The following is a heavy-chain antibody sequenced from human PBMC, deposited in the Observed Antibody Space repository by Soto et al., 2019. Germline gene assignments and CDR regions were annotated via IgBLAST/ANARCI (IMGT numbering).Heavy chain of an antibody. CDR2: IYYSGVT. CDR1: GGSISSGGYF. Sequence: QVQLQESGPGLVKPSQTLSLTCTVSGGSISSGGYFWNWIRQHPGKGLEWIGYIYYSGVTYYNPSLKSRVTMSVDTPRNQFSLRLSSVTAADTAVYYCAREPSIWGQGTLVTVSS. CDR3: AREPSI. J-gene: IGHJ4*02. V-gene: IGHV4-31*03.